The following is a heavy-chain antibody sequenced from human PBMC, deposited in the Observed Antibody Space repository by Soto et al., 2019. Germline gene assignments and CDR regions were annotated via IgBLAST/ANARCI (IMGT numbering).Heavy chain of an antibody. CDR1: GGSISSGGYF. V-gene: IGHV4-31*03. CDR2: IYYSGRT. D-gene: IGHD3-10*01. J-gene: IGHJ4*02. Sequence: SETLSLTCTVSGGSISSGGYFWSWVRQHPGKGLEWIGNIYYSGRTYYNPSLKSRVTISVDTSKNQFSLNLSSVTAADTAVYYCARFAKEENPKVGAWYYFDYWGQGTRVTGSS. CDR3: ARFAKEENPKVGAWYYFDY.